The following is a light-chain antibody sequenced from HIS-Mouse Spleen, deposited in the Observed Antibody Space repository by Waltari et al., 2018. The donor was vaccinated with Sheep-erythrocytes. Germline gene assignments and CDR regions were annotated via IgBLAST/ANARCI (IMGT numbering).Light chain of an antibody. CDR3: QQYNSYST. CDR1: QSISSR. Sequence: DIQMTQSPSTLSASVGDRVTITCRASQSISSRLAWYQQKPGKAPKRLIYKASSLESGVPSRFSGSGSGTEFTLTISSLQPDDFATYYCQQYNSYSTFGQGTKVEIK. J-gene: IGKJ1*01. CDR2: KAS. V-gene: IGKV1-5*03.